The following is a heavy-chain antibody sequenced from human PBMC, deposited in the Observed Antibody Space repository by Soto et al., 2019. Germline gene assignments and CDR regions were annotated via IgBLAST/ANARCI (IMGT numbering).Heavy chain of an antibody. CDR3: ARFSGGSYNTYYFYYGMDV. CDR2: ISAYNGNT. D-gene: IGHD2-15*01. Sequence: ASVKVSCKASGYTFTSYGISWVRQAPGQGLDWMGWISAYNGNTKYAQDLQGRVTMATDTSTSTAYMELRSLRSDDTAMYYCARFSGGSYNTYYFYYGMDVWGQGTTVTVSS. J-gene: IGHJ6*02. CDR1: GYTFTSYG. V-gene: IGHV1-18*04.